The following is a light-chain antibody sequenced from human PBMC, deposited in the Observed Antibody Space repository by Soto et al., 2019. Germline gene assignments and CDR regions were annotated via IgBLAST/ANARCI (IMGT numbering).Light chain of an antibody. J-gene: IGKJ5*01. CDR1: QSIRNY. CDR3: QQSYNTPIT. V-gene: IGKV1-39*01. CDR2: AAS. Sequence: DIQMTQSPSSLSSSGGERVTITCRASQSIRNYLNWYQQKPGKAPKLLIYAASSLQSGVPSRFSGSGSGTDFTLTISSLQPEDFATYYCQQSYNTPITFGQGTRLEIK.